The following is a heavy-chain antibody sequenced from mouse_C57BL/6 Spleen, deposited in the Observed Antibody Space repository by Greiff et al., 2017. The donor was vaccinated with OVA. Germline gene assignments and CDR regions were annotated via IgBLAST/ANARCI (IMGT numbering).Heavy chain of an antibody. CDR2: IYPGDGDT. Sequence: VQLQESGAELVKPGASVKISCKASGYAFSSYWMNWVKQRPGKGLEWIGQIYPGDGDTNYNGKFKGKATLTADKSSSTAYMQLSSLTSEDSAVYFCARREDSSGPYYFDYWGQGTTLTVSS. CDR3: ARREDSSGPYYFDY. V-gene: IGHV1-80*01. CDR1: GYAFSSYW. J-gene: IGHJ2*01. D-gene: IGHD3-2*02.